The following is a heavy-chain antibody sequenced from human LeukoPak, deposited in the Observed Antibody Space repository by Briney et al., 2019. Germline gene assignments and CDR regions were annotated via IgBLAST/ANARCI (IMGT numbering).Heavy chain of an antibody. CDR2: MNPNSGNT. CDR1: GYTFTSYD. D-gene: IGHD6-13*01. J-gene: IGHJ6*03. Sequence: ASVKVSCKASGYTFTSYDINWVRQATGQGLEWMGWMNPNSGNTGYAQKFQGRVTMARNTSISTAYMELSSLRSEDTAVYYCARGFKGIASNYYYYYMDVWGKGTTVTISS. V-gene: IGHV1-8*01. CDR3: ARGFKGIASNYYYYYMDV.